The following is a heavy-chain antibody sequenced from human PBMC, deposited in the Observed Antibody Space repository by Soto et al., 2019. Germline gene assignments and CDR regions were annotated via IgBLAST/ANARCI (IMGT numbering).Heavy chain of an antibody. CDR3: ARHGNTVTTGYYYGMDV. J-gene: IGHJ6*02. CDR2: MYYSGRT. CDR1: GASISSSNYY. Sequence: SETLPLTCTVSGASISSSNYYWGWIRQPPGRGLEWIGTMYYSGRTYYNPSLKSRVTTSVDTSKNQFSLKLSAVTATDTAVYYCARHGNTVTTGYYYGMDVWGQGTTVTV. D-gene: IGHD4-17*01. V-gene: IGHV4-39*01.